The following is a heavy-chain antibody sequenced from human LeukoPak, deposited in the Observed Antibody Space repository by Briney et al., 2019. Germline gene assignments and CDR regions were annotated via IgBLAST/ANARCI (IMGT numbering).Heavy chain of an antibody. J-gene: IGHJ4*02. CDR2: ISSSGNTT. Sequence: GGSLRLSCAASGFTFSDNYMSWIRQAAGKGLEGVSYISSSGNTTYNADSVKGRFSITRDNAKNSLYLQMNSLRAEDTAVYYCARDGGSAWFLDYWGQGTLVTVSS. CDR1: GFTFSDNY. CDR3: ARDGGSAWFLDY. V-gene: IGHV3-11*04. D-gene: IGHD6-19*01.